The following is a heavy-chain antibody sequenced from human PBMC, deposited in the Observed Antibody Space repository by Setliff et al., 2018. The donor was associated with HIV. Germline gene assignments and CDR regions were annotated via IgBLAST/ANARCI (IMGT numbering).Heavy chain of an antibody. D-gene: IGHD3-22*01. J-gene: IGHJ3*02. CDR1: GFIFSNYG. Sequence: GGSLRLSCAASGFIFSNYGMHWVRQAPGKGLEWVAFIWYDGSDKYYADSVKGRFTISRDNSKNTLFLEMNYLRAEDTAVYYCARDIYDTSGYYYAFDIWGQGTMVTVS. CDR2: IWYDGSDK. V-gene: IGHV3-33*01. CDR3: ARDIYDTSGYYYAFDI.